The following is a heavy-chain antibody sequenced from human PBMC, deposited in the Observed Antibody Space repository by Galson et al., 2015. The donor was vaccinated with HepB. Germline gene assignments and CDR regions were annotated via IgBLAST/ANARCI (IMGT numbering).Heavy chain of an antibody. J-gene: IGHJ4*02. CDR3: ARGKGYCSSTSCFPFDY. Sequence: SLRLSCAASGFTFSSYGMHWVRQAPGKGLEWVAFIRYDGSNKYYADSVKGRFTISRDNSKNTLYLQMNSLRAEDTAVYYCARGKGYCSSTSCFPFDYWGQGTLVTVSS. V-gene: IGHV3-30*02. CDR1: GFTFSSYG. CDR2: IRYDGSNK. D-gene: IGHD2-2*01.